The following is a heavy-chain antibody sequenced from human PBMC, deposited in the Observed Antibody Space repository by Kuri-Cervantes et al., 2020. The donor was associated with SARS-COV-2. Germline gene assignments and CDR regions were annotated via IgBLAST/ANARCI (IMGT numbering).Heavy chain of an antibody. Sequence: GESLKISCAASGFTFSNSDMNWVHQAPGKGLEWVSGVSWNGSRTHYADSVKGRFIISRDNSRNTLYLQTNSLRAEDTAVYYRGKEGGHNEIDYWGQGTLVTVSS. CDR2: VSWNGSRT. J-gene: IGHJ4*02. V-gene: IGHV3-35*01. CDR3: GKEGGHNEIDY. D-gene: IGHD5-24*01. CDR1: GFTFSNSD.